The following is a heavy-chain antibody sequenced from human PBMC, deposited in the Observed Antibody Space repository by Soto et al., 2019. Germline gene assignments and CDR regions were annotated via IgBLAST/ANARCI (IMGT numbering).Heavy chain of an antibody. J-gene: IGHJ4*02. CDR3: AKTETFNGYYNAFHY. D-gene: IGHD3-9*01. Sequence: EVQLSESGGGLVQPGGSLRLSCAASGFSFAGYALTWVRLAPGKGLEWVASISGGGGSTYYADSVKGRFSIARDNSNRMVYLQMGSLTAGDTAVYYCAKTETFNGYYNAFHYCGQGTRVTVSS. V-gene: IGHV3-23*01. CDR1: GFSFAGYA. CDR2: ISGGGGST.